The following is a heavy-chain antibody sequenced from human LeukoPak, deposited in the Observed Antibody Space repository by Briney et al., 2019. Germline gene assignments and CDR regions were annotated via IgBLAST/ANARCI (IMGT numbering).Heavy chain of an antibody. D-gene: IGHD3-22*01. V-gene: IGHV4-30-4*08. CDR2: IYYSGST. CDR1: GGSISSGDYY. J-gene: IGHJ4*02. Sequence: SETLSLTCTVSGGSISSGDYYWSRIRQPPRKGLEWIGYIYYSGSTYYNPSLKSRVTISVDTSKNQFSLKLSSVTAADTAVYYCARGGSSGYYAAFDYWGQGTLVTVSS. CDR3: ARGGSSGYYAAFDY.